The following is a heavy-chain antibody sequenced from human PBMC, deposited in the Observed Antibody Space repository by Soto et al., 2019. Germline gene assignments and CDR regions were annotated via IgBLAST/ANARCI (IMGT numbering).Heavy chain of an antibody. CDR3: APHVHCSGGSCHYDAFDI. Sequence: EVQLLESGGGLVQPGESLRLSFAFSGFIFGNYMMTWVRQAPGKGLEWVSTIRDGGESTYYADSVKGRFTISRDNSKKTLYLQMDSLGVEDTAVYYCAPHVHCSGGSCHYDAFDIRGQGTMVTVSS. CDR1: GFIFGNYM. D-gene: IGHD2-15*01. CDR2: IRDGGEST. J-gene: IGHJ3*02. V-gene: IGHV3-23*01.